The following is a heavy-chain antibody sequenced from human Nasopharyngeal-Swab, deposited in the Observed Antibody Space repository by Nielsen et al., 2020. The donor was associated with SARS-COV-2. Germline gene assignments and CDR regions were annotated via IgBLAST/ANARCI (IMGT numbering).Heavy chain of an antibody. CDR2: INPNSGGT. CDR3: ARADLGYCSSTSCYPPNYYYYGMDV. J-gene: IGHJ6*02. CDR1: GYTFTGYY. Sequence: ASVKVPCKASGYTFTGYYMHWVRQAPGQGLEWMGRINPNSGGTNYAQKFQGRVTMTRDTSISTAYMELSRLRSDDTAVYYCARADLGYCSSTSCYPPNYYYYGMDVWGQGTTVTVSS. V-gene: IGHV1-2*06. D-gene: IGHD2-2*01.